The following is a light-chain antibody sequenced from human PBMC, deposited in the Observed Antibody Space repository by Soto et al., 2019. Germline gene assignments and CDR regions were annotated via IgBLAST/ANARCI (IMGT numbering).Light chain of an antibody. J-gene: IGKJ2*01. V-gene: IGKV2-28*01. CDR1: QSLLHSNGNYY. Sequence: DIVMTQSPLSLPVTPGEPASISCRSSQSLLHSNGNYYLDWYLQRPGQSPQLLIYLGSNRASGVPDRFSGSGSGTDSTLKISRVEAEDVGIYYCKQSLQAPRTFGQGTKLEIK. CDR3: KQSLQAPRT. CDR2: LGS.